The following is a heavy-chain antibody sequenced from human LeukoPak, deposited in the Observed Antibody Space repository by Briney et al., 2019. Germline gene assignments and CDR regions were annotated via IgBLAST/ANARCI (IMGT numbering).Heavy chain of an antibody. V-gene: IGHV1-69*06. CDR3: ARAGGLQGGYYYYYGMDV. D-gene: IGHD2-21*01. J-gene: IGHJ6*04. Sequence: GASVKVSCKASGGTFSSYAISWVRQAPGQGLEWMGGIIPIFGTANYAQKSQSRVTITADKSTSTAYMELSSLRSEDTAVYYCARAGGLQGGYYYYYGMDVWGKGTTVTVSS. CDR2: IIPIFGTA. CDR1: GGTFSSYA.